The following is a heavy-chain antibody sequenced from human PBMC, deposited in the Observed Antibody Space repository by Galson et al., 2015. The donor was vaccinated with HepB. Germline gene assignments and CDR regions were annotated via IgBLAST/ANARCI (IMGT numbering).Heavy chain of an antibody. CDR3: ARNKVGATFYMDV. Sequence: SVKVSCKASGGTFSSYAISWVRQAPGQGLEWMGRIIPILGIANYAQKFQGRVTITADKSTSTAYMELSSLRSEDTAVYYCARNKVGATFYMDVWGKGTTVTVSS. V-gene: IGHV1-69*04. D-gene: IGHD1-26*01. CDR1: GGTFSSYA. J-gene: IGHJ6*03. CDR2: IIPILGIA.